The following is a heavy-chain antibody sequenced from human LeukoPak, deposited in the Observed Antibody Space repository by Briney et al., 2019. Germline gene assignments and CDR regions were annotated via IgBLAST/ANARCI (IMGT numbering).Heavy chain of an antibody. V-gene: IGHV1-2*02. CDR3: ARGSSAAGAFLFDY. J-gene: IGHJ4*02. CDR2: INPNSGGT. Sequence: ASVKVSCKASGYTFTGYYMHWVRQAPGQGLGWMGWINPNSGGTNYAQKFQGRVTMTRDTSISTAYMELSRLRSDDTAVYYCARGSSAAGAFLFDYWGQGTLVTVSS. CDR1: GYTFTGYY. D-gene: IGHD6-13*01.